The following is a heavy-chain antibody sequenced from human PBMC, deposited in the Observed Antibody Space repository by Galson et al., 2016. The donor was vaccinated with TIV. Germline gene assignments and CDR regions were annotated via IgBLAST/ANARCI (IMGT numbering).Heavy chain of an antibody. D-gene: IGHD2-21*01. V-gene: IGHV3-33*06. Sequence: SLRLSCAASGFHFSDCGMHWVRQAPGKGLEWVAIIWYAGKNTSYAESVKGRFTISRDDSKNTLFLQINSLRPEDTAVYYCAKGGGAYCGGDCSPLDFWGQGTLVTVSS. CDR2: IWYAGKNT. CDR3: AKGGGAYCGGDCSPLDF. J-gene: IGHJ4*02. CDR1: GFHFSDCG.